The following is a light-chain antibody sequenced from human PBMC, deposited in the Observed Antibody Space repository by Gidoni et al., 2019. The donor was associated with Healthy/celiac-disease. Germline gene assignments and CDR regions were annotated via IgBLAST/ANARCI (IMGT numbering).Light chain of an antibody. CDR1: QSVSSY. CDR3: QQRSNWPLT. J-gene: IGKJ4*01. CDR2: DAS. V-gene: IGKV3-11*01. Sequence: VLTQCPATLSLSPGERATLSCRASQSVSSYLAWYHQKPGQAPRLLIYDASNRSTGIPARFSGSGSGTDFTLTISSLEPEDFAVYYCQQRSNWPLTFGGGTKVEIK.